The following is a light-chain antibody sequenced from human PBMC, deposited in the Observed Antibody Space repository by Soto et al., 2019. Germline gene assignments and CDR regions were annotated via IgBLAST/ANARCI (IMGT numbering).Light chain of an antibody. CDR3: QQSYSTPRT. CDR2: AAS. J-gene: IGKJ1*01. Sequence: DIQMTQSPSSLSASVGDRVTITCRASQSISSYLNWYQQKPGKAPKLLIYAASSLQSGVPSRFSGSGSGTYFTLTISSLQPEDFATYYCQQSYSTPRTFCQWTKLEIK. V-gene: IGKV1-39*01. CDR1: QSISSY.